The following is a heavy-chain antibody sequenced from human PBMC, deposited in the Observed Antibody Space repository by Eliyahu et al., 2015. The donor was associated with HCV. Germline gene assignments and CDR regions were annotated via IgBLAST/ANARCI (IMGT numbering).Heavy chain of an antibody. CDR2: INPNSGGT. CDR3: ARSLYTGSYSKTDSAFDY. D-gene: IGHD1-26*01. Sequence: QVQLVQSGXEVKKPGAPVKVSCKASGYIFTGNYMHWVRQAPGQGLEWMGWINPNSGGTNYARKFQGWVTMTRDTSISTAYMELRRLRSDDTAVYYCARSLYTGSYSKTDSAFDYWGQGTLVTVSS. V-gene: IGHV1-2*04. CDR1: GYIFTGNY. J-gene: IGHJ4*02.